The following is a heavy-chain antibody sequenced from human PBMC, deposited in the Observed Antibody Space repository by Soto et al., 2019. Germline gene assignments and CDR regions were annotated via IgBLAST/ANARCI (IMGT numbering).Heavy chain of an antibody. D-gene: IGHD3-10*01. CDR1: GYTFTSYG. Sequence: ASVKVSCKASGYTFTSYGISWVRQAPGQGLEWMGWISAYNGNTNYAQKLQGRVTMTTDTSTSTAYMELRSLRSDDTAVYYCARDLSWRDLPPPGYYVMDVWGQGTTVTV. CDR2: ISAYNGNT. CDR3: ARDLSWRDLPPPGYYVMDV. J-gene: IGHJ6*02. V-gene: IGHV1-18*01.